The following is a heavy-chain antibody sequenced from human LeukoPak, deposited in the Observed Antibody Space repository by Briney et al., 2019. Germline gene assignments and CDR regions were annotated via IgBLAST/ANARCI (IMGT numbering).Heavy chain of an antibody. V-gene: IGHV4-34*01. CDR1: GGSFSGYY. Sequence: SETLSLTCAVYGGSFSGYYWSWIRQPTGNGLEWIGEINHSGSTNYNPSLKSRVTISVDTSKNQFSLKLSSVTAADTAVYYCARVVGPFDYWGQGTLVTVSS. CDR2: INHSGST. CDR3: ARVVGPFDY. J-gene: IGHJ4*02.